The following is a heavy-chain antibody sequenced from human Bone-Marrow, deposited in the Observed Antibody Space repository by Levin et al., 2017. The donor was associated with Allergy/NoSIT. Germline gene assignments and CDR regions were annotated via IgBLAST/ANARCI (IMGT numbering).Heavy chain of an antibody. V-gene: IGHV3-30*18. CDR1: GFTFSSYG. J-gene: IGHJ6*02. CDR2: ISYDGSNK. Sequence: GGSLRLSCAASGFTFSSYGMHWVRQAPGKGLEWVAVISYDGSNKYYADSVKGRFTISRDNSKNTLYLQMNSLRAEDTAVYYCAKDRITIFGVVCCYGMDVWGQGTTVTVSS. D-gene: IGHD3-3*01. CDR3: AKDRITIFGVVCCYGMDV.